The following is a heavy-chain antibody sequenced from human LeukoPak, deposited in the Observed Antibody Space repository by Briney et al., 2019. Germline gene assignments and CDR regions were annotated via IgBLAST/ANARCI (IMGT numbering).Heavy chain of an antibody. J-gene: IGHJ6*03. CDR3: ARAAPHYDILTGYYSYYYYMDV. CDR1: GGSLSSGSYY. CDR2: IYFSGSS. Sequence: PSETLSLTCTVSGGSLSSGSYYWGWIRQPPGKGLAWIGSIYYSGSIYFSGSSDYNPSLKGRVTISVDKSKNQFSLKLSSVTAADTAVYYCARAAPHYDILTGYYSYYYYMDVWGKGTTVTVSS. D-gene: IGHD3-9*01. V-gene: IGHV4-39*07.